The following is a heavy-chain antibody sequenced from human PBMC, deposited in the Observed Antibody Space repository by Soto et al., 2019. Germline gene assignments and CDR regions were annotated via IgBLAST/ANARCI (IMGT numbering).Heavy chain of an antibody. J-gene: IGHJ4*02. D-gene: IGHD1-1*01. CDR2: IIPILGIA. Sequence: GASVKVSCKASGGTFSSYTISWVRQAPGQGLEWMGRIIPILGIANYAQKFQGRVTITEDKSTSTAYMELSSLRSEDTAVYYCATDPAGTTGFDYSGQGTLVTVSS. V-gene: IGHV1-69*04. CDR3: ATDPAGTTGFDY. CDR1: GGTFSSYT.